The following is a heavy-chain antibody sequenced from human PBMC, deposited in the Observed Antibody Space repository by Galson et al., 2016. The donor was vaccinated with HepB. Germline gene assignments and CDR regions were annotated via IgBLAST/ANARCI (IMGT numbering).Heavy chain of an antibody. V-gene: IGHV4-61*02. CDR3: TSGARDGLLDS. Sequence: TLSLTCTVSGDSITSGTYYWSWVRQPAGKGLEWIGSISPTWGTNYNPSPKGRVTISLDTSTDQFSLKLTSVTASETAVYYCTSGARDGLLDSWGRGALVIVSS. CDR2: ISPTWGT. J-gene: IGHJ4*02. D-gene: IGHD5-24*01. CDR1: GDSITSGTYY.